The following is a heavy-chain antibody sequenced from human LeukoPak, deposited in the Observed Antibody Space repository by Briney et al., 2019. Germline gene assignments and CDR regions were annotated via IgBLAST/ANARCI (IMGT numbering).Heavy chain of an antibody. D-gene: IGHD4-17*01. V-gene: IGHV3-53*01. J-gene: IGHJ4*02. CDR3: ASRPRGDYAVLDY. Sequence: PGGSLRLSCAASGFTVSRNCMTWVRQAPGKGLEWVSLIYSGGNTYYADSVKGRFTISRDNSKNTLYLQMNSLRAEDTALYYCASRPRGDYAVLDYWGQGTLVTVSS. CDR2: IYSGGNT. CDR1: GFTVSRNC.